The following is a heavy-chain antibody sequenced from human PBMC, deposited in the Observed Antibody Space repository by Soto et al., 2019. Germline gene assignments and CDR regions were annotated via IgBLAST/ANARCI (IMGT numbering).Heavy chain of an antibody. D-gene: IGHD3-22*01. J-gene: IGHJ4*02. CDR3: ARVTTSLIVVVIKGFDY. V-gene: IGHV1-18*04. Sequence: QFQLVQSGAEVKKPGASVKVSCKTSGYTFTSYGISWVRQAPGQGLEWMGWISGYNGNTNYAQAFQGRVNMTTDTSTSTAYMELRSLRSDDTAVYYCARVTTSLIVVVIKGFDYWGQGTLVTVSS. CDR2: ISGYNGNT. CDR1: GYTFTSYG.